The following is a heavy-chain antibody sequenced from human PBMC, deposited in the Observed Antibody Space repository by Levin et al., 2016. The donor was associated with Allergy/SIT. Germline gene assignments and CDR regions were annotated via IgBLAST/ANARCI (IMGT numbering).Heavy chain of an antibody. CDR1: GYMFSNYW. CDR2: IYPGDSDT. CDR3: ARLVDSYNLRWFDP. V-gene: IGHV5-51*01. Sequence: KVSCKGSGYMFSNYWIGWVRQMPGKGLEWMGVIYPGDSDTIYSPSFQGQVTISADRSINTAYLQWSSLKTSDSAMYYCARLVDSYNLRWFDPWGQGTLVTVSA. J-gene: IGHJ5*02. D-gene: IGHD3-10*01.